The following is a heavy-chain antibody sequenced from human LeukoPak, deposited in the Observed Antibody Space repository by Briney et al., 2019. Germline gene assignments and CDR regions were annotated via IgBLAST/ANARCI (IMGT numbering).Heavy chain of an antibody. CDR2: ISSSSSTI. CDR1: GFPFSSYA. CDR3: AREGCSGGSCYWRFDY. Sequence: GGSLRLSCAASGFPFSSYAMSWVRQAPGKGLEWVSYISSSSSTIYYADSVKGRFTISRDNAKNSLYLQMNSLRAEDTAVYYCAREGCSGGSCYWRFDYWGQGTLVTVSS. D-gene: IGHD2-15*01. J-gene: IGHJ4*02. V-gene: IGHV3-48*01.